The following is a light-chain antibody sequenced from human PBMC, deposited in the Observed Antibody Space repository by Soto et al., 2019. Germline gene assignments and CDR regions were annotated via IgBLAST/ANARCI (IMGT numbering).Light chain of an antibody. CDR3: SAYTSSSTLVV. J-gene: IGLJ2*01. CDR2: DVS. V-gene: IGLV2-14*01. CDR1: SSDVGVYNY. Sequence: QSVLNQPASVSGSHGQSITISGTGTSSDVGVYNYVYWYQQHPGKAPKLMMYDVSTRPSGVSNRFSGSKSGNTASLTISGLHAEDEEDYDCSAYTSSSTLVVFGGGTKLTVL.